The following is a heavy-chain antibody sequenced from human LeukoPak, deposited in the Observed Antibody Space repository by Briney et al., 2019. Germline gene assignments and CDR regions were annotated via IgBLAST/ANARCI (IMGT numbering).Heavy chain of an antibody. V-gene: IGHV3-23*01. D-gene: IGHD6-19*01. CDR1: GFSFSNFA. J-gene: IGHJ4*02. CDR3: AKGPIVPVADYYFDY. CDR2: ISGSGATT. Sequence: QPGGSLRLSCEVSGFSFSNFAMSWVRQVPGKGLEWVSAISGSGATTYSADSVKGRFTVSRDNSRNTLYLQMNSLRAEDTAVYYCAKGPIVPVADYYFDYWGQGTLVTVSS.